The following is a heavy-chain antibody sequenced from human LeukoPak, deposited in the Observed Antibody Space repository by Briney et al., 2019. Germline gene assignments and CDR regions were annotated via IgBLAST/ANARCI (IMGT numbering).Heavy chain of an antibody. CDR3: ARGYSGVSGAFDI. J-gene: IGHJ3*02. CDR2: ISSSSNYI. Sequence: GGSLRLSCAASGFTFSSYSMNWVRQAPGKGLEWVSSISSSSNYIYHTDSVKGRFNIYRDNAKHSLYLEMNSLRAEDTAVYYCARGYSGVSGAFDIWGQGTMVTVSS. CDR1: GFTFSSYS. D-gene: IGHD5-12*01. V-gene: IGHV3-21*01.